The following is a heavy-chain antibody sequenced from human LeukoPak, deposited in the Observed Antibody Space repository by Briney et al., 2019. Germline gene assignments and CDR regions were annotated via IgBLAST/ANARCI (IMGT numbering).Heavy chain of an antibody. CDR2: MNPNSGNT. J-gene: IGHJ3*02. CDR1: GYTFTSYD. V-gene: IGHV1-8*03. Sequence: ASVKVSCKASGYTFTSYDINWVRQATGQGLEWMGWMNPNSGNTGYAQKFQGRVTITADKSTSTAYMELSSLRSEDTAVYYSARVKNYYDSSGYEGGDAFDIWGQGTMVTVSS. CDR3: ARVKNYYDSSGYEGGDAFDI. D-gene: IGHD3-22*01.